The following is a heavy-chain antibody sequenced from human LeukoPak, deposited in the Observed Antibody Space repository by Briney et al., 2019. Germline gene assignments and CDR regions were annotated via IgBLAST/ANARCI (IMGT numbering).Heavy chain of an antibody. CDR1: GYTFTSYD. Sequence: ASVKVSCKDSGYTFTSYDINWVRQATGQGLEWMGWMNPNSGNTGYAQKFQGRVTMTRNTSISTAYMELSSLRSEDTAVYYCVTYYYDSSGYTPWDYWGQGTLVTVSS. D-gene: IGHD3-22*01. J-gene: IGHJ4*02. CDR2: MNPNSGNT. CDR3: VTYYYDSSGYTPWDY. V-gene: IGHV1-8*01.